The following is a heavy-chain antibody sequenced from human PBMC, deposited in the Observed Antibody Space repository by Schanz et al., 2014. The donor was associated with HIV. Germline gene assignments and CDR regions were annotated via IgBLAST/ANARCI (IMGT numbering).Heavy chain of an antibody. V-gene: IGHV4-39*01. Sequence: QVQLQESGPGLVKPSETLSLTCTVSGGSVSSGSYYWTWIRQPPKKGLEWIGEINHSGSTNYTPSLKSRVTISVDTSRNQFSLKLTSVTAADTAVYYCARLDTSMTAADSWGQGTPVTVSS. J-gene: IGHJ4*02. CDR1: GGSVSSGSYY. CDR2: INHSGST. CDR3: ARLDTSMTAADS. D-gene: IGHD5-18*01.